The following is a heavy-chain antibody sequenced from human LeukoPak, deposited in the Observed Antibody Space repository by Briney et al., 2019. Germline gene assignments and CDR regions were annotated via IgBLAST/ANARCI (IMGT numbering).Heavy chain of an antibody. V-gene: IGHV3-48*03. J-gene: IGHJ4*02. Sequence: GGSLRLSCAASEFTFSSYEMNWVRQAPGKGLEWLSYISSSGSTRYYADSVKGRFTISRDNAKNSLYLQMNTLRVEDTAVYSCARSTNWYNPYFDYWGQGTLVTVSS. D-gene: IGHD6-13*01. CDR2: ISSSGSTR. CDR1: EFTFSSYE. CDR3: ARSTNWYNPYFDY.